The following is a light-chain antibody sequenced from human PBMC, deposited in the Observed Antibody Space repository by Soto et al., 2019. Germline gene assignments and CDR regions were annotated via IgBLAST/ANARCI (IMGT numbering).Light chain of an antibody. V-gene: IGKV1-5*01. J-gene: IGKJ1*01. Sequence: DIQMTQSPSTLSASVGDRFTITCRSSQSLNSLLAWYQQKPWRAPKLLIYGASTLESGVPSRFSGSGSGTEFTLTISSLQTDDFATYYCQQYNSYSSWTFGQGTKVDI. CDR1: QSLNSL. CDR2: GAS. CDR3: QQYNSYSSWT.